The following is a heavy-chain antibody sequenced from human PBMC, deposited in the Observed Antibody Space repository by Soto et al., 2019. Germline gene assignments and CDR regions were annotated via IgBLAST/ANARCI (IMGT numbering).Heavy chain of an antibody. D-gene: IGHD4-17*01. Sequence: QVQLVEAGGGLVKPGGSLRLSCAASEFTFSDYYMTWIRQAPGKGLEWVSYISNRGSTIYYADSVKGRFTISRDNAKNSLYLQMNSLRAEDTAVYYCARGLAYGDYGWLDPWGQGTLVTVSP. CDR2: ISNRGSTI. CDR3: ARGLAYGDYGWLDP. V-gene: IGHV3-11*01. J-gene: IGHJ5*02. CDR1: EFTFSDYY.